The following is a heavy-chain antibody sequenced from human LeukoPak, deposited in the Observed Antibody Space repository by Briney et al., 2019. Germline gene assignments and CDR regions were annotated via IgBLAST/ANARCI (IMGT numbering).Heavy chain of an antibody. Sequence: GVSLTLSCAASGFTFSSYSMNWVRQAPGKGLEWVSSIRSSSRYIYYADPVKPRFTISRDNAQNSLYLQMNSLRAEDTAVYYCASCSSSGWYFPFDYWGQGTLVTVSS. D-gene: IGHD6-19*01. CDR2: IRSSSRYI. J-gene: IGHJ4*02. CDR3: ASCSSSGWYFPFDY. CDR1: GFTFSSYS. V-gene: IGHV3-21*01.